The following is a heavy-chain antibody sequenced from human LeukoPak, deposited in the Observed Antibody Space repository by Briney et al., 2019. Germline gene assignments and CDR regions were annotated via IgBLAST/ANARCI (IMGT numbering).Heavy chain of an antibody. V-gene: IGHV4-39*07. CDR2: IHYSGNT. CDR3: VRDKSGSYRHNWFDP. Sequence: SETLSLTCTVSGSISSGSYYWGWIRQPPGKGLEWIGSIHYSGNTYYNPSLKSRVTISVDTSKNQFSLQLTSVTAADTAVYYCVRDKSGSYRHNWFDPWGQGTLVTVSS. CDR1: GSISSGSYY. J-gene: IGHJ5*02. D-gene: IGHD1-26*01.